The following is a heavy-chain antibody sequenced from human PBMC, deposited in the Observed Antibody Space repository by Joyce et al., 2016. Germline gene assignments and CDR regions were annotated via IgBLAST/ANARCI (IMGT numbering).Heavy chain of an antibody. J-gene: IGHJ4*02. CDR1: GFTFNSYE. CDR3: ARGKADYFFDF. D-gene: IGHD6-13*01. Sequence: EVQLVESGGGLVQPGGSLRLSCEASGFTFNSYEMNWVRQVPEKGLECVSYISSSGKTTYYADSVKGRFTISRDDAKNSLFLQMNSLRAEDTAVYYCARGKADYFFDFWGQGTLVAVSS. V-gene: IGHV3-48*03. CDR2: ISSSGKTT.